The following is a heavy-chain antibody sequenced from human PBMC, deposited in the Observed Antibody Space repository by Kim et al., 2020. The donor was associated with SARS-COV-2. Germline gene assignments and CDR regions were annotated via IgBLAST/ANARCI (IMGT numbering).Heavy chain of an antibody. CDR3: ARSAGFIDV. J-gene: IGHJ6*02. V-gene: IGHV3-74*01. Sequence: PGGSLRLSCAASGFTFSDYWMHWVRQAPGKGLVWVSRINSDGSTITYADSVKGRFTISRDNAKNTLYLQMNSLRAEDTAVYYCARSAGFIDVWGQGTTVTVSS. D-gene: IGHD3-9*01. CDR1: GFTFSDYW. CDR2: INSDGSTI.